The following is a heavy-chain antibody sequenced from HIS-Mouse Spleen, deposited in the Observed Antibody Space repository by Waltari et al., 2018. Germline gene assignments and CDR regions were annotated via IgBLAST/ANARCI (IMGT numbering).Heavy chain of an antibody. V-gene: IGHV3-53*02. J-gene: IGHJ4*02. CDR3: ARHYYYGSGSYYFDY. CDR2: IYSGGST. D-gene: IGHD3-10*01. CDR1: GFTVRSHS. Sequence: EVQLVETGGGLIQPGGSLRLSCAASGFTVRSHSMRWVRAAPGKGLEWVSVIYSGGSTYYADSVKGRFTISRDNSKNTLYLQMNSLRAEDTAVYYCARHYYYGSGSYYFDYWGQGTLVTVSS.